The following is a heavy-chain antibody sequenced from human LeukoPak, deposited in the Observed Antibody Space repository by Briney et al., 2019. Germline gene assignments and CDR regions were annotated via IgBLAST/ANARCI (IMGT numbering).Heavy chain of an antibody. V-gene: IGHV4-4*07. Sequence: PSETLSLTCSVSGGPISNWVWSWIRQPAGKGLEWIGRMFINGNTIYNSSLESRATISVDKSTNQVFMKLTSMTAADTALYYCATGDREFDFWSRGTLVTASS. CDR1: GGPISNWV. CDR2: MFINGNT. J-gene: IGHJ2*01. CDR3: ATGDREFDF.